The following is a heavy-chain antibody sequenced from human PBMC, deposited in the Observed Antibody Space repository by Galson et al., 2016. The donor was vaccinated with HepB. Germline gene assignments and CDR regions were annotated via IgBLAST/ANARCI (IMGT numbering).Heavy chain of an antibody. CDR1: GLTLGHYW. CDR2: IKGDGSQK. Sequence: SLRLSCAASGLTLGHYWLSWVRQAPGKGLEWVATIKGDGSQKSYVDSVRGRFTVSRGSAENSLFLQMDSLRAEDTAVYHCARLGGSGWTFDFWGQGTLVIVS. J-gene: IGHJ4*02. CDR3: ARLGGSGWTFDF. V-gene: IGHV3-7*01. D-gene: IGHD6-19*01.